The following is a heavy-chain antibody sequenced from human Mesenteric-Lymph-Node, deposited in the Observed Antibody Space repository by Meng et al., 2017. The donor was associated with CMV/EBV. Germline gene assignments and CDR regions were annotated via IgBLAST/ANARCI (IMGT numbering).Heavy chain of an antibody. V-gene: IGHV3-11*06. D-gene: IGHD1-26*01. CDR2: IPGGSVYT. J-gene: IGHJ3*02. CDR3: ARTRTYSGSYRAFDI. CDR1: GFPFRDSY. Sequence: SGFPFRDSYLRWIRQAPGKGLEWVSYIPGGSVYTNYADSVKGRFTISRDNAKNSLYLQMNSLRAEDTAVYYCARTRTYSGSYRAFDIWGQGTVVTVSS.